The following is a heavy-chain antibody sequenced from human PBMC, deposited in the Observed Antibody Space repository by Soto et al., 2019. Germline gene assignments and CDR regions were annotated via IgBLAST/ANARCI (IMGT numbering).Heavy chain of an antibody. D-gene: IGHD5-12*01. Sequence: PGGSLRLSCAASGFTFSSYAMIWVRQAPGKGLEWVSSISGSGTGTYYADSVEGRFTISRDNSKNTLYLQMNSLRAEDTAVYFCAKDSEIVATIFDCWGQGTLVTVSS. CDR2: ISGSGTGT. CDR3: AKDSEIVATIFDC. J-gene: IGHJ4*02. V-gene: IGHV3-23*01. CDR1: GFTFSSYA.